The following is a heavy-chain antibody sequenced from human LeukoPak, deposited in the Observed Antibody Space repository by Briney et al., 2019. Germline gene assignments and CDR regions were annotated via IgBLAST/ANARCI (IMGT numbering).Heavy chain of an antibody. Sequence: SQTLSLTCTVSGGSISSGGYYWSWIRQHSGKGLEWIGYIYYSGSTYYNPSLKSRVTISVDTSKNQFSLKLSSVTAADTAVYYCARTQAIVVEDYYMDVWGKGTTVTVSS. CDR3: ARTQAIVVEDYYMDV. J-gene: IGHJ6*03. V-gene: IGHV4-31*03. CDR2: IYYSGST. D-gene: IGHD3-22*01. CDR1: GGSISSGGYY.